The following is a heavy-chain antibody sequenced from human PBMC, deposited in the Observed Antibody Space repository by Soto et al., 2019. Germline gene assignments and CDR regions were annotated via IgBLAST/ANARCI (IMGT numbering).Heavy chain of an antibody. CDR2: ISAYNGNT. J-gene: IGHJ3*02. CDR3: ARMAVAVTFDI. V-gene: IGHV1-18*01. D-gene: IGHD6-19*01. Sequence: ASVTVSCKASGYTFPSYGISWVRQAPGQGLEWMGWISAYNGNTNYTQKLQGRVTMTTDTSTSTAYMGLRSLRSDDTAVYYWARMAVAVTFDIWGKGTRVTVSS. CDR1: GYTFPSYG.